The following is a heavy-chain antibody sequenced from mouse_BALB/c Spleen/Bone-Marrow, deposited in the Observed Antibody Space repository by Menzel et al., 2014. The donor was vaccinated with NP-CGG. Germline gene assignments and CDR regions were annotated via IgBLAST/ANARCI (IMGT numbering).Heavy chain of an antibody. V-gene: IGHV7-3*02. CDR1: GFTFTDYY. D-gene: IGHD3-1*01. CDR2: IRNKANGYTT. Sequence: EVKLAESGGGLVQPGGSLRLSCATSGFTFTDYYMSWVRQPPGKALEWLGFIRNKANGYTTEYSASVKGRFTISRDNSQSILYLQMNTLRAEDSATYHCARDRAARAAGYYFDYWGQGTTLTVSS. CDR3: ARDRAARAAGYYFDY. J-gene: IGHJ2*01.